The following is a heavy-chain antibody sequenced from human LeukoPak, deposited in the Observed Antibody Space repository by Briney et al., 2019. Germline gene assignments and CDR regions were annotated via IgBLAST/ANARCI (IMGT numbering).Heavy chain of an antibody. CDR3: ARDQWGSKAFDY. J-gene: IGHJ4*02. Sequence: SQTLSLTCTVSGGSISSGDYSWSWIRQPPGEGLEWIGYIYYSGSTYYNPSLKSRVTISVDTSKNQFSLKLSSVTAADTAVYYCARDQWGSKAFDYWGQGTLVTVSS. CDR2: IYYSGST. CDR1: GGSISSGDYS. V-gene: IGHV4-30-4*01. D-gene: IGHD1-26*01.